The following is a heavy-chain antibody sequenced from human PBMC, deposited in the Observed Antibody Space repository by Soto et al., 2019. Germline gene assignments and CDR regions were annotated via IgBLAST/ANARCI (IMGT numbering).Heavy chain of an antibody. CDR2: ISWDGGTI. J-gene: IGHJ4*02. D-gene: IGHD3-3*01. CDR3: AKDLFQYDFWSGYQK. V-gene: IGHV3-9*01. Sequence: EVQLVESGGGLAQPGRSLRLSCATSGFTFDDYAMHWVRQAPGKGLEWVSGISWDGGTIGYADSVKGRFTISRDNAKKSLFMEMNTLRPEDTAIYFCAKDLFQYDFWSGYQKWGQGTPVTVSS. CDR1: GFTFDDYA.